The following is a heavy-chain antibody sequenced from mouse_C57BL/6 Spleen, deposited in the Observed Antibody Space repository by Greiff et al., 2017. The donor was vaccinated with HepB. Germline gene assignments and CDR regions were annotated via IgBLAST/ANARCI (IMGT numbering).Heavy chain of an antibody. CDR3: ATLLRSYAMDY. D-gene: IGHD1-1*01. J-gene: IGHJ4*01. Sequence: EVKLVESGGGLVKPGGSLKLSCAASGFTFSSYTMSWVRQTPEKRLEWVATISGGGGNTYYPDSVKGRFTISRDNATNTLYLQMSSLRSEDTALYYCATLLRSYAMDYWGQGTSVTVSS. V-gene: IGHV5-9*01. CDR1: GFTFSSYT. CDR2: ISGGGGNT.